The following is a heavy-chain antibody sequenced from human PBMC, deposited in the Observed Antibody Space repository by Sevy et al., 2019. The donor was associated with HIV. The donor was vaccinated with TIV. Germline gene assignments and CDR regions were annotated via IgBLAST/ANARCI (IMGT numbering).Heavy chain of an antibody. CDR3: AKVPVLLWFGEEGGAFDI. V-gene: IGHV3-23*01. CDR1: GFTFSSYA. D-gene: IGHD3-10*01. CDR2: ISGSGGST. J-gene: IGHJ3*02. Sequence: GGSLRLSCAASGFTFSSYAMSWVRQAPGKGLEWVSDISGSGGSTYYADSVKGRFTISRDNSKNTLYLQMNSLRAEDTAVYYCAKVPVLLWFGEEGGAFDIWGQGTMVTVSS.